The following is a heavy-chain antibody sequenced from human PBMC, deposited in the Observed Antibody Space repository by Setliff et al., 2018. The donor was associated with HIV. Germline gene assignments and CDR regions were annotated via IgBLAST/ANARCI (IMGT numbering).Heavy chain of an antibody. J-gene: IGHJ4*02. D-gene: IGHD5-12*01. CDR1: GYSISSGYY. V-gene: IGHV4-38-2*01. CDR2: IYHSGST. CDR3: ARLSPQYSGYDSGAFGY. Sequence: SETLSLTCAVSGYSISSGYYRGWIRQPPGKGLEWIGSIYHSGSTYYNPSLKSRVTISVDTSKNQFSLKLSSVTAADTAVYYCARLSPQYSGYDSGAFGYWGQGTLVTVSS.